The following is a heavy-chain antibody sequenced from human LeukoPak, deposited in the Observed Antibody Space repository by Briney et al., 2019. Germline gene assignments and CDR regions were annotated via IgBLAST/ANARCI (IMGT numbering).Heavy chain of an antibody. CDR1: GFTFSSYA. CDR3: AKASLSSLIAVAGTRDY. J-gene: IGHJ4*02. V-gene: IGHV3-23*01. Sequence: GGSLRLSCAASGFTFSSYAMSWVRQAPGKGLEWVSAISGSGGSTYYADSVKGRFTISRDNSKNTLYLQMNSLRAEDTAVYYCAKASLSSLIAVAGTRDYWGQGTLGTVSS. D-gene: IGHD6-19*01. CDR2: ISGSGGST.